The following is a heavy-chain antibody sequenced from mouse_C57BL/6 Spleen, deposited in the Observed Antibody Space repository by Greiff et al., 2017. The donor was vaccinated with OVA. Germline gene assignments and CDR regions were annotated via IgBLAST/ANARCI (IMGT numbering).Heavy chain of an antibody. Sequence: QVQLQQPGAELVKPGASVKMSCKASGYTFTSYWITWVKQRPGQGLEWIGDIYPGSGSTNYNEKFKSKATLTVDTSSSTAYMQIRSLTSQDSAVYYCARESVERLLRTYYFDYWGQGTTLTVSS. CDR3: ARESVERLLRTYYFDY. D-gene: IGHD1-1*01. J-gene: IGHJ2*01. CDR2: IYPGSGST. V-gene: IGHV1-55*01. CDR1: GYTFTSYW.